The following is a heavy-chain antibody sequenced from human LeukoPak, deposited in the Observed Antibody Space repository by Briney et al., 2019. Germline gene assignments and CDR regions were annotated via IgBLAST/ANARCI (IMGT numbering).Heavy chain of an antibody. J-gene: IGHJ4*02. V-gene: IGHV1-46*01. CDR3: ARDAEWELRGGHFDY. CDR1: RYTFTSYY. Sequence: ASVKVSCKASRYTFTSYYMHWVRQAPGQGLEWMGIINPSGGSTSYAQKFQGRVTMTRDMSTSTVYMELSSLRSEDTAVYYCARDAEWELRGGHFDYWGQGTLVTVSS. CDR2: INPSGGST. D-gene: IGHD1-26*01.